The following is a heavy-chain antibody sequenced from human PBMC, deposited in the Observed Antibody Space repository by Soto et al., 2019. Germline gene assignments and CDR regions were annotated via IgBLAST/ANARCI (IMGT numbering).Heavy chain of an antibody. CDR2: VYHTGDT. Sequence: SETLSLTCGVSGGTVASSHWWCCVRQSPGRGLEWIGNVYHTGDTNFNPSLQSRVSFSVDKSNNQFSLRLTSVTAEATAFYFLAREMVTEGGNNDFDLWGPGTLVTVSS. CDR3: AREMVTEGGNNDFDL. CDR1: GGTVASSHW. D-gene: IGHD2-21*02. V-gene: IGHV4-4*02. J-gene: IGHJ5*02.